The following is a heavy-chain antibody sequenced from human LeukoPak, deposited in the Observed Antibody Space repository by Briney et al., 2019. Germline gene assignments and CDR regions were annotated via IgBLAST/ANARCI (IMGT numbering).Heavy chain of an antibody. CDR1: GYRFSSYW. Sequence: ESLKISCKGSGYRFSSYWIAWVRQMPGKGLEWMGIIYPGDSDTRYSPSFQGQVTISADKSISTAYLQWSSLKASDTAMYYCARQGGYCTSTSCHPDWYFDLWGRGTLVTVSS. CDR2: IYPGDSDT. CDR3: ARQGGYCTSTSCHPDWYFDL. D-gene: IGHD2-2*01. J-gene: IGHJ2*01. V-gene: IGHV5-51*01.